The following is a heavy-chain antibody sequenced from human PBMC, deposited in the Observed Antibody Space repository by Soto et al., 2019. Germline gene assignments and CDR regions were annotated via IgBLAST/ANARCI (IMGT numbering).Heavy chain of an antibody. CDR1: GYSFTSYW. CDR3: ARFYIAARPYGMDV. D-gene: IGHD6-6*01. CDR2: IDPSDSYT. V-gene: IGHV5-10-1*01. Sequence: PGESLKISCKGSGYSFTSYWISWVRPMPGKGLERMGRIDPSDSYTNYSPSFQGHVTISADKSISTPYLQWSSLKASDTAMYYCARFYIAARPYGMDVWGQETTVTVSS. J-gene: IGHJ6*02.